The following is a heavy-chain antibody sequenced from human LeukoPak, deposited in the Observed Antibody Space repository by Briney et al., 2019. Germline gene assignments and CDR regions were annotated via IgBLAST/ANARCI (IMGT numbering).Heavy chain of an antibody. CDR1: GGSISSSSYY. CDR3: ARLALQEVGATQTYYLDY. J-gene: IGHJ4*02. D-gene: IGHD1-26*01. Sequence: SETLSLTCTVSGGSISSSSYYWSWIRQPPGKGLEWIGEINHSGSTNYNPSLRSRVTISVDTSKIQFSLKLSSVTAADTAVYYCARLALQEVGATQTYYLDYWGQGTLVTVSS. V-gene: IGHV4-39*07. CDR2: INHSGST.